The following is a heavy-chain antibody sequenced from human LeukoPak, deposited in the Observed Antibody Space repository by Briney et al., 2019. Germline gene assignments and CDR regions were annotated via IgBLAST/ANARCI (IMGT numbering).Heavy chain of an antibody. J-gene: IGHJ3*02. V-gene: IGHV3-23*01. CDR3: AKDLNYGGYPPPRNDAFDI. CDR2: ISGSGGST. Sequence: PGGSLRLSCAASGFTFSSYAMSWVRQAPGKGLEWVSAISGSGGSTYYADSVKGRFTISRDNSKNTLYLQMNSLRAEDTAVYYCAKDLNYGGYPPPRNDAFDIWGQGTMVTVSS. D-gene: IGHD4-23*01. CDR1: GFTFSSYA.